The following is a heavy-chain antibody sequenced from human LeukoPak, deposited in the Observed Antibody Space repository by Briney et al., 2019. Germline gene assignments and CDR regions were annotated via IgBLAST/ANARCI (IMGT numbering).Heavy chain of an antibody. CDR1: GGTFSSYA. Sequence: ASVKVSCKASGGTFSSYAISWVRQAPGQGLEWMGWTNTNTGNPTYAQGFTGRFVFSLDTSVSTAYLQIGSLKAEDTAVYYCAREGGLYSSSSSWGLFDYWGQGTLVTVSS. J-gene: IGHJ4*02. CDR2: TNTNTGNP. CDR3: AREGGLYSSSSSWGLFDY. V-gene: IGHV7-4-1*01. D-gene: IGHD6-6*01.